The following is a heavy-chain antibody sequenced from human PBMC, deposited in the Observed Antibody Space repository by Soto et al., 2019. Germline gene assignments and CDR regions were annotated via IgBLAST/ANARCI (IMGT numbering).Heavy chain of an antibody. V-gene: IGHV1-3*01. Sequence: ASVKVSCKASGYTFTRYTMNWVRQAPGQRLELMGWINPDNGNTKSSQKFQDRVIITRDTSASTAYMDLSSLRSEDTAVYYCARGIATGQLDPWGQGTLVTVYS. J-gene: IGHJ5*02. CDR3: ARGIATGQLDP. CDR1: GYTFTRYT. CDR2: INPDNGNT. D-gene: IGHD2-15*01.